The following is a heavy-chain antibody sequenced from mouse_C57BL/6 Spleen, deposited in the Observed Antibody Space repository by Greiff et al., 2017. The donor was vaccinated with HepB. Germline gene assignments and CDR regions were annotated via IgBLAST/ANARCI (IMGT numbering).Heavy chain of an antibody. D-gene: IGHD1-1*01. CDR3: ARDPYYYGSSPYAMDY. CDR2: IYPGDGDT. CDR1: GYAFSSSW. J-gene: IGHJ4*01. V-gene: IGHV1-82*01. Sequence: QVQLQQSGPELVKPGASVKISCKASGYAFSSSWMNWVKQRPGKGLEWIGRIYPGDGDTNYNGKFKGKATLTADKSSSTAYMQLSSLTSEDSAVSFCARDPYYYGSSPYAMDYWGQGTSVTVSS.